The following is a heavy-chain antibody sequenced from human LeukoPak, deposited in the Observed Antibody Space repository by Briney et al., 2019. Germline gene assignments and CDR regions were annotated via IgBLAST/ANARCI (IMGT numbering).Heavy chain of an antibody. CDR3: ATVSPSGYSSGWLFDY. CDR1: GYTLTELS. J-gene: IGHJ4*02. CDR2: FDPEDGET. D-gene: IGHD6-19*01. V-gene: IGHV1-24*01. Sequence: ASVKVSCKVSGYTLTELSMHWVREAPGKGLEWMGGFDPEDGETIYAQEFQGRVTMTEDTSTDTAYMELSSLRSEDTAVYYCATVSPSGYSSGWLFDYWGQGTLVTVSS.